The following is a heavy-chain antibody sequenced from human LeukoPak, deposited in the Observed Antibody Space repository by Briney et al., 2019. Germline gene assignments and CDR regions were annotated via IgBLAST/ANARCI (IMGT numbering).Heavy chain of an antibody. D-gene: IGHD6-13*01. J-gene: IGHJ4*02. CDR3: ARTVSSSWYGALDY. CDR2: INHSGST. V-gene: IGHV4-34*01. CDR1: GGSFSNYH. Sequence: PSETLSLTCAVYGGSFSNYHWSWIRQSPGKGLEWIGEINHSGSTNYNPSLKSRVTISVDTSKNQFSLKLSSVTAADTAVYYCARTVSSSWYGALDYWGQGTLVTVSS.